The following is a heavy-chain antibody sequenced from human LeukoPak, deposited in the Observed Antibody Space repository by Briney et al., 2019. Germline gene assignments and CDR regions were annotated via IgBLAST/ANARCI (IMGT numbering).Heavy chain of an antibody. D-gene: IGHD3-10*01. CDR2: ISTKVRTV. V-gene: IGHV3-11*01. CDR1: GFTFGDYY. J-gene: IGHJ2*01. CDR3: ASSFLWGGALDL. Sequence: TGGALRLSCAASGFTFGDYYMSWIRQAPGKGLGWSSYISTKVRTVYYADSVKDRFIISRDNAKNSMYLQMNSLRGEDTAVYYCASSFLWGGALDLWGPRTLVTASS.